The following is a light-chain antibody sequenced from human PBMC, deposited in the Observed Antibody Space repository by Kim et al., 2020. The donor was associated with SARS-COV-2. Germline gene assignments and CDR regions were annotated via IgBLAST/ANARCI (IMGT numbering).Light chain of an antibody. J-gene: IGLJ1*01. CDR3: ASHGGYDYV. V-gene: IGLV2-8*01. CDR1: RGDFGSYKY. CDR2: EAT. Sequence: PGHSVAVSCSGARGDFGSYKYVSWYQQHPAKSPKLIIYEATKRPSGVPDRFAGSMSGNTASLTVSGLQAEDEADYYCASHGGYDYVFGTGTKVTVL.